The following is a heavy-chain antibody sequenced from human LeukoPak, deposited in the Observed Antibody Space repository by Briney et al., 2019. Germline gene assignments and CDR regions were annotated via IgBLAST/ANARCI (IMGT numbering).Heavy chain of an antibody. CDR3: ATDSTITDYYYYMDV. CDR1: GYTLTELS. CDR2: FDPEDGET. J-gene: IGHJ6*03. Sequence: ASVKVSCKVSGYTLTELSMHWVRQAPGKGLEWMGGFDPEDGETIYAQKFQGRVTMTEDTSTDTAYMELSSLRSEDTAVYYCATDSTITDYYYYMDVWGKGTTVTVSS. V-gene: IGHV1-24*01. D-gene: IGHD5/OR15-5a*01.